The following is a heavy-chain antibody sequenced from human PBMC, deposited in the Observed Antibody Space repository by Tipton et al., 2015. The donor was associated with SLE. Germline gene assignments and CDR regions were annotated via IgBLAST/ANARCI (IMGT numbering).Heavy chain of an antibody. CDR2: IKEDGSAK. Sequence: SLRLSCGASGFVFSAYTMNWIRQAPGKGLEWVATIKEDGSAKYYLDSVKGRFNISRDNAKNSLFLQMNSLRAEDTAMYYCATLEARGFWGQGTLVTVPS. CDR1: GFVFSAYT. D-gene: IGHD1-1*01. CDR3: ATLEARGF. V-gene: IGHV3-7*01. J-gene: IGHJ4*02.